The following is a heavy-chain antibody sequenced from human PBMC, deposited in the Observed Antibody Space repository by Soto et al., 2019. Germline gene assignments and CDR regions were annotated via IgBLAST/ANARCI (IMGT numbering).Heavy chain of an antibody. J-gene: IGHJ5*02. CDR1: GGSIRGYH. CDR3: AREYSYHFAP. V-gene: IGHV4-4*07. D-gene: IGHD4-4*01. Sequence: QVQLQESGPGLVKPSETLSLTCTVSGGSIRGYHWTWVRQPAGKGLEWIGRIYDSGSSNYNPTLKSRVTMSVDTSKNQSALKMTSVTAADTAVYFCAREYSYHFAPWGQGTLVTVSS. CDR2: IYDSGSS.